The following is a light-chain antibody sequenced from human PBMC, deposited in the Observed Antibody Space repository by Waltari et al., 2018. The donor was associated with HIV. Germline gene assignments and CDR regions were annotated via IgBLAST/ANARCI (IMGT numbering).Light chain of an antibody. CDR2: LAS. J-gene: IGKJ4*01. CDR3: QQFSSHPIT. V-gene: IGKV1-5*03. CDR1: QSTSNS. Sequence: IQMTQSPSTLSASVGDRVTITCRASQSTSNSLAWYQQKPGKAPNVLLFLASSLAYGVSSRFSGSGSGTEFTLSIDDLQPDDLATYYCQQFSSHPITFGGGTKVEIK.